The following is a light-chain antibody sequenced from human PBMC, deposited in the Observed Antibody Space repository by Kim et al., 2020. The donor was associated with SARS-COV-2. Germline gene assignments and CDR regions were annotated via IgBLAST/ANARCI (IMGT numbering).Light chain of an antibody. CDR2: LGS. Sequence: PTSISCRSSQSLLHSNGYNYLDWYLQKPGQSPQLLIYLGSNRASGVPDRFSGSGSGTDFTLKISRVEAEDVGVYYCMQALQTPYSFGQGTKLEI. V-gene: IGKV2-28*01. CDR3: MQALQTPYS. J-gene: IGKJ2*03. CDR1: QSLLHSNGYNY.